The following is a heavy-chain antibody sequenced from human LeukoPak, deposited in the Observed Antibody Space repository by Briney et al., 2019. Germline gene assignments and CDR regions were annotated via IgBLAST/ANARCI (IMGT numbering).Heavy chain of an antibody. J-gene: IGHJ4*02. D-gene: IGHD6-13*01. V-gene: IGHV1-69*04. CDR3: ARICIAAAETCFDY. CDR1: GGTFSSYA. Sequence: SVKVSCKASGGTFSSYAISWVRQAPGQGLEWMGRITPILGIANYAQKFQGRVTITADKSTSTAYMELSSLRSEDTAVYYCARICIAAAETCFDYWGQGTLVTVSS. CDR2: ITPILGIA.